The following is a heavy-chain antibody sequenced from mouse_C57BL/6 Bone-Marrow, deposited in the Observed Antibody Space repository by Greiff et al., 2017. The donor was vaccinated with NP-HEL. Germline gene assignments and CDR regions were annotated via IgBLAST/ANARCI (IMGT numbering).Heavy chain of an antibody. Sequence: QVQLQQSGAELVRPGTSVTVSCKASGYAFTNYLIEWVKQRPGQGLEWIGVINPGSGGTNYNEKFKGKATLTADKSSSTAYMQLSSLTSEDSAVYFCARGGRDYWGQGTTLTVSS. CDR2: INPGSGGT. V-gene: IGHV1-54*01. J-gene: IGHJ2*01. CDR3: ARGGRDY. CDR1: GYAFTNYL.